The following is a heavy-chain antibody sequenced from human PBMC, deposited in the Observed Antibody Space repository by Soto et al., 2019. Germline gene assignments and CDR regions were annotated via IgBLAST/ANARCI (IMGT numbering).Heavy chain of an antibody. J-gene: IGHJ6*02. CDR2: IIPIFGTA. CDR3: AREQNSNPRLLDYYYYGMDV. V-gene: IGHV1-69*13. CDR1: GGTFSSYA. Sequence: GASVKVSCKASGGTFSSYAISWVRQAPGQGLEWMGGIIPIFGTANYAQKFQGRVTITADESTSTAYMELSSLRSEDTAGYYCAREQNSNPRLLDYYYYGMDVWGQGTTVTVSS. D-gene: IGHD4-4*01.